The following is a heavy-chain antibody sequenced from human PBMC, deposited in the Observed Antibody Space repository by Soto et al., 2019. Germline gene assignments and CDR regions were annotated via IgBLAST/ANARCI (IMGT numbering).Heavy chain of an antibody. D-gene: IGHD3-3*01. CDR1: GGSISSGGYY. J-gene: IGHJ4*02. CDR2: IYYSGST. CDR3: ARHYDFWSGYSYFDY. V-gene: IGHV4-31*03. Sequence: PSETLSLTCTVSGGSISSGGYYLGWIRQHPGKGLEWIGYIYYSGSTYYNPSLKSRVTISVDTSKNQFSLKLSSVTAADMAVYYCARHYDFWSGYSYFDYWGQGTLVTVSS.